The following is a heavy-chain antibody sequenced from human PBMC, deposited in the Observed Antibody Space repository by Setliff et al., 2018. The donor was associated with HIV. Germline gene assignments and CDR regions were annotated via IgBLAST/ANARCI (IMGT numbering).Heavy chain of an antibody. CDR3: ARNFWNGPPDYYYYGLDV. CDR2: IYTSGTT. CDR1: GGSISSYY. V-gene: IGHV4-4*07. J-gene: IGHJ6*02. D-gene: IGHD3-3*01. Sequence: KPSETLSLTCTVSGGSISSYYWSWIRQTAGKGLEWIGRIYTSGTTNYNPSLKRRVTMSVDTSKNQFSLKLSSVTAADTAVYYCARNFWNGPPDYYYYGLDVWGQGTTVTVSS.